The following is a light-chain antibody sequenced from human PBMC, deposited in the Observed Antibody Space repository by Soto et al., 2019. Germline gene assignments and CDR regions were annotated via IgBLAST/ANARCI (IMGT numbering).Light chain of an antibody. CDR2: GAS. V-gene: IGKV3-15*01. J-gene: IGKJ1*01. Sequence: EIVMTQSPATLSVSPAERATLSCRASQSVSSNLAWYQQKPGQAPTLLIYGASTRATGIPARFSGSGSGTEFTLTISSLQSEDFAVYYCQQYNSWPWTFGQGTKVEIK. CDR3: QQYNSWPWT. CDR1: QSVSSN.